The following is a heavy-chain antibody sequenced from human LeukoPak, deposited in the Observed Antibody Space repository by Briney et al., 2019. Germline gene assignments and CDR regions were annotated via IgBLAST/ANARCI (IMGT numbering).Heavy chain of an antibody. D-gene: IGHD1-26*01. Sequence: GGSLRLSCAASGFTFSSYSMNWVRQAPGKGLEWVSSISSSSSYIYYADSVKGRFTISRDNSKNTLYLQMSSLRAEDTAVYYCGRVGVGPTCFDYWGQGSLVTVSS. CDR1: GFTFSSYS. CDR3: GRVGVGPTCFDY. J-gene: IGHJ4*02. CDR2: ISSSSSYI. V-gene: IGHV3-21*04.